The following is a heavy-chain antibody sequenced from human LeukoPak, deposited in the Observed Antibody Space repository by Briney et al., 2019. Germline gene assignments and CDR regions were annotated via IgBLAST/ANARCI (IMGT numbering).Heavy chain of an antibody. CDR2: INAYNGNT. D-gene: IGHD1-20*01. Sequence: ASVKVSCKASGYTFTSYAISWVRQAPGQGLEWMGWINAYNGNTNYAQKFQGRVTMTKDTSTSTAYMELRSLRSDDTAVYYCARDYNFREKYNWFDPWGQGTLVTVSS. CDR1: GYTFTSYA. CDR3: ARDYNFREKYNWFDP. V-gene: IGHV1-18*01. J-gene: IGHJ5*02.